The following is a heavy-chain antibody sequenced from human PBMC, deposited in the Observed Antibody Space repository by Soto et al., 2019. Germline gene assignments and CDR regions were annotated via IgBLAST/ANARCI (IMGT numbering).Heavy chain of an antibody. V-gene: IGHV1-46*01. CDR3: ATPTKITIFGVVISDGFDI. CDR1: GYTFSNYY. Sequence: ASVKGSCKASGYTFSNYYMNWVRQAPGQGLEWLGIINPSGGYTTYAQKIQGRVTMTEDTSTDTAYMELSSLRSEDTAVYYCATPTKITIFGVVISDGFDIWGQGTMVTVSS. CDR2: INPSGGYT. J-gene: IGHJ3*02. D-gene: IGHD3-3*01.